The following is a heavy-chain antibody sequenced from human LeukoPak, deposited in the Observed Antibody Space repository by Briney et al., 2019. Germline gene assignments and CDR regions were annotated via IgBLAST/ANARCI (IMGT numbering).Heavy chain of an antibody. Sequence: PGGSLTLSCAVSGFTFSSYGMHWVRQPPGKGLEWVAFIRYDGSNKYYADSVKGRFTISRDNSKNTLSLQMNSLRAEDTAVYYCAKDYSIAAAGLDYWGQGTLVTVSS. CDR3: AKDYSIAAAGLDY. CDR2: IRYDGSNK. D-gene: IGHD6-13*01. V-gene: IGHV3-30*02. CDR1: GFTFSSYG. J-gene: IGHJ4*02.